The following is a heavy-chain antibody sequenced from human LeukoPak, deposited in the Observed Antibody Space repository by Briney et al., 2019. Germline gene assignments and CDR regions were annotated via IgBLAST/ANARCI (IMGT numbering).Heavy chain of an antibody. D-gene: IGHD6-13*01. J-gene: IGHJ5*02. CDR3: ARHSPGSSWTDLSGFDP. CDR1: GGSISSYY. V-gene: IGHV4-59*08. Sequence: PSETLSLTCTVSGGSISSYYWGWIRQPPGKGLEWIGYIYYSGSTNYNPSLKSRVTISVDTSKNQFSLKLSSVTAADTAVYYCARHSPGSSWTDLSGFDPWGQGTLVTVSS. CDR2: IYYSGST.